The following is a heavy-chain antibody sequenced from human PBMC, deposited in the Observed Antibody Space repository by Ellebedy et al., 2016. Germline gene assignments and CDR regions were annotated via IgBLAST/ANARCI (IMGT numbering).Heavy chain of an antibody. CDR2: ISYDGSNK. CDR3: ARDRAGFDP. Sequence: GGSLRLSCAASGFTVSTTYMSWVRQAPGKGLEWVAVISYDGSNKYYADSVKGRFTISRDNSKNTLYLQMTSLRAEDTAVYYCARDRAGFDPWGQGTLVTVSS. CDR1: GFTVSTTY. J-gene: IGHJ5*02. V-gene: IGHV3-30*03.